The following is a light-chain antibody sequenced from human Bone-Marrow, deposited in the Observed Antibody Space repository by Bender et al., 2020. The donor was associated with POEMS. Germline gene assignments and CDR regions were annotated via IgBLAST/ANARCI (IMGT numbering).Light chain of an antibody. CDR3: CSYAGNVL. Sequence: QSVLTQPASVSGSPGQSITISCTGSSSEIDTYIHVSWYQHHPGRAPKLFIYEGIKRPAGISSRFSGSRCGNTASLTISGLQSDDEAHYYCCSYAGNVLFGGGTELTVL. V-gene: IGLV2-23*01. J-gene: IGLJ2*01. CDR2: EGI. CDR1: SSEIDTYIH.